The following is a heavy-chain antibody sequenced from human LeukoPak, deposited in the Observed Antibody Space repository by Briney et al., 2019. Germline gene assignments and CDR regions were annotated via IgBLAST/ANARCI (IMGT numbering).Heavy chain of an antibody. D-gene: IGHD1-26*01. Sequence: SGTLSLTCTVSCGSISSSSYYWGWIRQPPGKGLGWIGSIYYSGSTYCNLSLKRRVTISVDTSKTQSSLKLSSVTAADTAVYYCARALGAAWREDYWGQGTLVTVSS. CDR2: IYYSGST. CDR3: ARALGAAWREDY. V-gene: IGHV4-39*07. CDR1: CGSISSSSYY. J-gene: IGHJ4*02.